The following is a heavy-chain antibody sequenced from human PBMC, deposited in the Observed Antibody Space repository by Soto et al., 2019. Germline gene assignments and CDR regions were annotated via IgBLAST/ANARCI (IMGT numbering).Heavy chain of an antibody. CDR3: ARGSFRYGAGSYHLPPGY. V-gene: IGHV1-8*01. Sequence: QVQLVQSGAEVKKTGASVKVSCKASGYTFTNYDINWVRQATGQGLEWMGWMNPNSGNTGYAQKFQGRVTMTRNTSINTAYRELSSLRSEDTAVYFCARGSFRYGAGSYHLPPGYWGQGTLVTISS. CDR1: GYTFTNYD. CDR2: MNPNSGNT. D-gene: IGHD3-10*01. J-gene: IGHJ4*02.